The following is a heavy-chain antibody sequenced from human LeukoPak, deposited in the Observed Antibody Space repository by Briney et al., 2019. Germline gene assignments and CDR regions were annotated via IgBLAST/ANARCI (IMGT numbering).Heavy chain of an antibody. CDR1: GFTFSSYS. V-gene: IGHV3-21*01. CDR3: ARTIGGIKGYFDY. Sequence: PGGSLRLSCAASGFTFSSYSMNWVRQAPGKGLEWVSSISSSSSYIYYADSVKGRFTISRDNAKNSLYLQMNSLRAEDTAVYYCARTIGGIKGYFDYWGQGTLVTVSS. D-gene: IGHD4-23*01. CDR2: ISSSSSYI. J-gene: IGHJ4*02.